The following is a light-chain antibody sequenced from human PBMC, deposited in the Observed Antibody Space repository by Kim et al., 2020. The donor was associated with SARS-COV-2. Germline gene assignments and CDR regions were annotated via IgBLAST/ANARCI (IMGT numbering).Light chain of an antibody. Sequence: SASVGDRVTITCRASQRISSWLAWYQQKPVKAPNLLIFAASTLQGGVPSRFSGSGSGTDFTLTISSLQPEDSATYYCQQANSFPYTFGQGTKLEI. J-gene: IGKJ2*01. CDR1: QRISSW. V-gene: IGKV1-12*01. CDR3: QQANSFPYT. CDR2: AAS.